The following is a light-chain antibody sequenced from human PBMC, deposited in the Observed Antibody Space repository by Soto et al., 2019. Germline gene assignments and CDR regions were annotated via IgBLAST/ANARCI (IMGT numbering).Light chain of an antibody. V-gene: IGKV3-20*01. CDR2: GAS. CDR3: HHYGSSPPYT. Sequence: EIVLMQSPDILSLSPGERATVSCRASETITNNDLAWYQQKPGQAPRLLLYGASTRPTVIPDRFSGSGSGTVFTLTIDRLEPEDFAVYFCHHYGSSPPYTFGQGTKLDIK. CDR1: ETITNND. J-gene: IGKJ2*01.